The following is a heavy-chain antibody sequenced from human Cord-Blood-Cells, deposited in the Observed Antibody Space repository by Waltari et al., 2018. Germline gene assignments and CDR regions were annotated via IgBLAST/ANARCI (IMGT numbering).Heavy chain of an antibody. Sequence: EVQLVESGGGLIQPGGSLRRSCAASGFTVSSNYMSWVRQAPGKGLEWVSVIYSGGSTYYADSVKGRFTISRDNSKNTLYLQMNSLRAEDTAVYYCASLSIAARGDYFDYWGQGTLVTVSS. J-gene: IGHJ4*02. CDR3: ASLSIAARGDYFDY. CDR1: GFTVSSNY. V-gene: IGHV3-53*01. CDR2: IYSGGST. D-gene: IGHD6-6*01.